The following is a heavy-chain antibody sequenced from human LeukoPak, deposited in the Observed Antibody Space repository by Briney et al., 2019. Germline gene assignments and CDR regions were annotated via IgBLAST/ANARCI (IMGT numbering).Heavy chain of an antibody. CDR2: ISYDGSNK. Sequence: GGSLRLSCAASGFTFSSYGMHWVRQAPGKGLEWVAVISYDGSNKYYADSVKGRFTISRDNSKNTLYLQMNSLRAEDTAVYYCAKGRGSGIGGFDYWGQGTLVTVSS. CDR1: GFTFSSYG. J-gene: IGHJ4*02. V-gene: IGHV3-30*18. CDR3: AKGRGSGIGGFDY. D-gene: IGHD1-26*01.